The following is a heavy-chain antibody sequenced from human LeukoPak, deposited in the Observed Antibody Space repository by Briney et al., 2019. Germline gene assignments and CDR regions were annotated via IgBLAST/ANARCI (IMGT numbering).Heavy chain of an antibody. CDR3: ARDENPTVDCSSSSCIYFYYMDV. Sequence: GSLRLSCTASGFSFSSYNMNWVRQAPGKGLEWVSYIDSSSSTIYYADSVKGRFTISRDNAENSLNLQMNSLRAEDTAVYYCARDENPTVDCSSSSCIYFYYMDVWGKGTTVTVSS. CDR2: IDSSSSTI. CDR1: GFSFSSYN. V-gene: IGHV3-48*04. J-gene: IGHJ6*03. D-gene: IGHD2-2*01.